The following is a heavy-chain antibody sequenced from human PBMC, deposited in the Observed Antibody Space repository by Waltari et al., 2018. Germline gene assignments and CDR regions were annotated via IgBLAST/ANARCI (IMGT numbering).Heavy chain of an antibody. Sequence: EVQLVESGGGLVQPGGSLRLSCAASGFIFHNHWMHWVRQAPGKGLVSVSHINTDGSITNYADSVKGRFTISRDNAKNTLFLQMNSLRAEDTAVYYCVMYSSSFLGDCWGQGTLVTVSS. V-gene: IGHV3-74*01. CDR2: INTDGSIT. D-gene: IGHD6-13*01. J-gene: IGHJ4*02. CDR3: VMYSSSFLGDC. CDR1: GFIFHNHW.